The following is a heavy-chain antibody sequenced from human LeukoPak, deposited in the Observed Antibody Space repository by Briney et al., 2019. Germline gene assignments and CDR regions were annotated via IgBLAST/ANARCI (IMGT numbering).Heavy chain of an antibody. D-gene: IGHD3-3*01. CDR2: ISYDGSNK. V-gene: IGHV3-30*04. J-gene: IGHJ6*03. CDR3: AKGEGLRSLEWSHPLLYYMDV. Sequence: GGSLRLSCAASGFTFSSYAMHWVRQAPGKGLEWVAVISYDGSNKYYADSVKGRFTISRDNSKNTLYLQMNSLRAEDTAVYYCAKGEGLRSLEWSHPLLYYMDVWGKGTTVTVSS. CDR1: GFTFSSYA.